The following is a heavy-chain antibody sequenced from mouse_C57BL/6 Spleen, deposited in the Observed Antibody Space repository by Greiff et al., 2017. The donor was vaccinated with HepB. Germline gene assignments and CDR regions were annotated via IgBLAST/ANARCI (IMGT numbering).Heavy chain of an antibody. CDR1: GYTFTGYW. CDR3: ARLPLITTVVATRYFDV. Sequence: VKLMESGAELMKPGASVKLSCKATGYTFTGYWIEWVKQRPGHGLEWIGEILPGSGSTNYNEKFKGKATFTADTSSNTAYMQLSSLTTEDSAIYYCARLPLITTVVATRYFDVWGTGTTVTVSS. CDR2: ILPGSGST. V-gene: IGHV1-9*01. D-gene: IGHD1-1*01. J-gene: IGHJ1*03.